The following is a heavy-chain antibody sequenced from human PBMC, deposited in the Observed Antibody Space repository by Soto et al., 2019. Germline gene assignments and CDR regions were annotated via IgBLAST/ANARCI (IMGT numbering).Heavy chain of an antibody. Sequence: QLQLQESVPGLVKPSETLSLPCTVSGGSISSSSYYWGWIRQPPGKGLDWLGSIYYSGYTYYNPALTRRVTISGERSKHQFSLMLTSATAPDTAVYYCAMHNGPINVGYYNDMDVWGQGTTVTVSS. V-gene: IGHV4-39*01. J-gene: IGHJ6*02. D-gene: IGHD1-20*01. CDR1: GGSISSSSYY. CDR3: AMHNGPINVGYYNDMDV. CDR2: IYYSGYT.